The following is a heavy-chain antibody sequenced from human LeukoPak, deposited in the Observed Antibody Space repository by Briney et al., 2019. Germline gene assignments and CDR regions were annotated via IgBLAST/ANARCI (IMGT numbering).Heavy chain of an antibody. J-gene: IGHJ5*02. CDR1: GYTFTSYA. V-gene: IGHV1-3*01. Sequence: ASVKVSRKASGYTFTSYAMHWVRQAPGQRLEWMGWINAGNGNTKYSQKFQGRVTITRDTSASTAYMELSSLRSEDTAVYYCARRIAAAGDNWFDPWGQGTLVTVSS. CDR2: INAGNGNT. D-gene: IGHD6-13*01. CDR3: ARRIAAAGDNWFDP.